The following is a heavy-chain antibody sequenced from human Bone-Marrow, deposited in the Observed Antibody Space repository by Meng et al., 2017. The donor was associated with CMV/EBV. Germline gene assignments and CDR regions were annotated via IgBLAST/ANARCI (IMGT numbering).Heavy chain of an antibody. CDR3: ARDWFGDGSGSPPLYYFDY. CDR2: INPSGGST. J-gene: IGHJ4*02. D-gene: IGHD3-10*01. V-gene: IGHV1-46*01. Sequence: ASVKVSCKASGYTFTGYYMHWVRQAPGQGLEWMGIINPSGGSTSYAQKFQGRVTMTRDTSTSTVYMELSSLRSEDTAVYYCARDWFGDGSGSPPLYYFDYWGQGKLVTFYS. CDR1: GYTFTGYY.